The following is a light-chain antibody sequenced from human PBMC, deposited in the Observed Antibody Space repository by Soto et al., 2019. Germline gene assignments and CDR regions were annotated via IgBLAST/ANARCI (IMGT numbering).Light chain of an antibody. J-gene: IGKJ1*01. Sequence: DIQMTQSPSSLSASVEDRVIITCRASQSISNHLNWYQQKPGKAPDLLIYSASNLQSGVPSRFSGSGSGTDFTLTITSLQADDFATYFCQQSFSFPWTFGQGTKVA. CDR1: QSISNH. V-gene: IGKV1-39*01. CDR2: SAS. CDR3: QQSFSFPWT.